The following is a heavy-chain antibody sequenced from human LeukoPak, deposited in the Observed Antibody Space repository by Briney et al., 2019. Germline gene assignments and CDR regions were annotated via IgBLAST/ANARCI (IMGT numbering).Heavy chain of an antibody. Sequence: GASVKVSCKASGYTFTTYAMNWVRQAPGQGLEWMGWINTNTGNPTYAQGFTGRFVFSLDTSVSTAYLQISSLKAEDTAVYYCARVARGGWHDAFDIWGQGTMVTVSS. CDR1: GYTFTTYA. J-gene: IGHJ3*02. CDR2: INTNTGNP. V-gene: IGHV7-4-1*02. CDR3: ARVARGGWHDAFDI. D-gene: IGHD5-24*01.